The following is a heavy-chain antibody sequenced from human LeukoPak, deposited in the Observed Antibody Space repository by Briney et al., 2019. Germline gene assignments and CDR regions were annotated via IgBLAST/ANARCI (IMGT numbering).Heavy chain of an antibody. D-gene: IGHD3-3*01. CDR2: ISGSGGST. V-gene: IGHV3-23*01. J-gene: IGHJ4*02. CDR1: GFTFSSYA. CDR3: ARGPEYYDFWSGYSAADY. Sequence: PGGSLRLSCAASGFTFSSYAMSWVRQAPGKGLEWVSAISGSGGSTYYADSVKGRFTISRDNSKNTLYLQMNSLRAEDTAVYYCARGPEYYDFWSGYSAADYWGQGTLVTVSS.